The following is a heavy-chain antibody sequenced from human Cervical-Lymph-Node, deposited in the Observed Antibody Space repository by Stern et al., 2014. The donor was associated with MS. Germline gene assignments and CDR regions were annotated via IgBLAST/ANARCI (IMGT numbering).Heavy chain of an antibody. V-gene: IGHV3-7*01. CDR1: GFSFSRYW. J-gene: IGHJ4*02. CDR3: TRVFGSYYTSEY. D-gene: IGHD3-22*01. CDR2: INEDGSQK. Sequence: VQLVESGGGLVQRGGSLRLSCAASGFSFSRYWMSWVRQAPGKGLEWMANINEDGSQKYSVDSVKGRLTNSRSTDKNSLSFQMNSLTVEKTALYYFTRVFGSYYTSEYWGRGTLVTASS.